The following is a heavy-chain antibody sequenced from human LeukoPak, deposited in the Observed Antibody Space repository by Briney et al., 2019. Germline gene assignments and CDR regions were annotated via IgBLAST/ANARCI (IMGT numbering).Heavy chain of an antibody. CDR2: TSSSDDGT. D-gene: IGHD2-21*01. Sequence: GGSLRLSCAASGFTFSNAWMSWVRQVPGKGLEWVSATSSSDDGTYHADSVRGRFTIYRDNFRNTLYLQMNRLRVEDAALYYCARAPVTSCRGAFCYPFDLWGQGVLVTVSS. V-gene: IGHV3-23*01. CDR3: ARAPVTSCRGAFCYPFDL. CDR1: GFTFSNAW. J-gene: IGHJ4*02.